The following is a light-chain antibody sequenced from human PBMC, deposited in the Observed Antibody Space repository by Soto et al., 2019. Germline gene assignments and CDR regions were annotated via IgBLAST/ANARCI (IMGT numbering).Light chain of an antibody. CDR2: DVS. CDR3: GSYTTSSNYV. Sequence: QSALTQPASVSGSPGQSIAIPCTGSSRDIGAYNYVSWYQQHPDKAPKLMIFDVSNRPSGVSNRFSGSKSGNTASLTISGLQSEDEAEYYCGSYTTSSNYVFGTGTKVTVL. V-gene: IGLV2-14*03. CDR1: SRDIGAYNY. J-gene: IGLJ1*01.